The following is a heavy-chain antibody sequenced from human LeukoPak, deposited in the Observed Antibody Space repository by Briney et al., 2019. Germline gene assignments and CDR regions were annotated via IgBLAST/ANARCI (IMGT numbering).Heavy chain of an antibody. CDR3: AKDLVRGVRAYYYYMDV. CDR2: ISYDGSNK. CDR1: GFTFSSYG. Sequence: GGSLRLSCAVSGFTFSSYGVHWVRQAPGKGLEWVAVISYDGSNKYYADSVKGRFTISRDNSKNTLYLQMNSLRAEDTAVYYCAKDLVRGVRAYYYYMDVWGKGTTVTISS. J-gene: IGHJ6*03. D-gene: IGHD3-10*01. V-gene: IGHV3-30*18.